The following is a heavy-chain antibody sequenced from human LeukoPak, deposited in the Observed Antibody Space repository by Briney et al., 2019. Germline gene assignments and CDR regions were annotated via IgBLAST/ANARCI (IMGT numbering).Heavy chain of an antibody. CDR3: AKDSYSKGDY. J-gene: IGHJ4*02. CDR2: IKQDGSES. D-gene: IGHD1-26*01. Sequence: PGGSLGLSCAASGFSFSSYWMSWVRQAPGKGLEWVANIKQDGSESNYVGSVKGRFTISRDNAKNSLYLQMNSLRAKDTAVYYCAKDSYSKGDYWGQGTLVTVSS. V-gene: IGHV3-7*05. CDR1: GFSFSSYW.